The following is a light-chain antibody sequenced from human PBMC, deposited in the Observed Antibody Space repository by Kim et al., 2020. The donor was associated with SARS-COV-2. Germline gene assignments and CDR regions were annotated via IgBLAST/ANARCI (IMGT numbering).Light chain of an antibody. J-gene: IGKJ4*01. CDR2: GAS. CDR3: QQYGASPLT. CDR1: QSLSSTF. V-gene: IGKV3-20*01. Sequence: SPGERATLSCKASQSLSSTFLAWYQHKSGQSPRLLIYGASSRATDIPDRFSGSGSGTDFTLTISRLEPEDFAVYYCQQYGASPLTFGGGTKVEIK.